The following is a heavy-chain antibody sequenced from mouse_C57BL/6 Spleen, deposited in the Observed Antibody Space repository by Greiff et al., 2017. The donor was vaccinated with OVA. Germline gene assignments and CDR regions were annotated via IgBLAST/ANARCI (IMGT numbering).Heavy chain of an antibody. CDR3: ARHLEAWFAY. J-gene: IGHJ3*01. V-gene: IGHV1-80*01. CDR2: IYPGDGDT. CDR1: GYAFSSYW. Sequence: VKLMESGAELVKPGASVKISCKASGYAFSSYWMNWVKQRPGKGLEWIGQIYPGDGDTNYNGKFKGKATLTADKSSSTAYMQLSSLTSEDSAVYFCARHLEAWFAYWGQGTLVTVSA.